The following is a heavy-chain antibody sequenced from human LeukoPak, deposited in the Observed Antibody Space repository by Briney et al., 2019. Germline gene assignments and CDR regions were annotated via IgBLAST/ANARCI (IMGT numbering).Heavy chain of an antibody. CDR3: ARRAGGYSHPHDY. J-gene: IGHJ4*02. Sequence: PGGSLRLSCAASGFTFSSYWMHWVRQAPGKGLVWVSRINSDGSSTSYADSVKGRFTISRDNAKNTLYLQMNSLRAEDTAVYYCARRAGGYSHPHDYWGQGTLVTVSS. CDR2: INSDGSST. CDR1: GFTFSSYW. V-gene: IGHV3-74*01. D-gene: IGHD4-23*01.